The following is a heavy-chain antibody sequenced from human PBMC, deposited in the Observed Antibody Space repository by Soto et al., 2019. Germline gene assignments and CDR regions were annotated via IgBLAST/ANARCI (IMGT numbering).Heavy chain of an antibody. CDR3: ARVDDYVWGSFRP. Sequence: ASVKVSCKASGYTFTTHGISWVRQAPGQGLEWMGWISPYNGKTTYAQKVQGRVTMTTDTSTSTAYMELSGLRSDDTAVYYCARVDDYVWGSFRPWGQGTQVTVS. CDR1: GYTFTTHG. D-gene: IGHD3-16*02. CDR2: ISPYNGKT. V-gene: IGHV1-18*04. J-gene: IGHJ4*02.